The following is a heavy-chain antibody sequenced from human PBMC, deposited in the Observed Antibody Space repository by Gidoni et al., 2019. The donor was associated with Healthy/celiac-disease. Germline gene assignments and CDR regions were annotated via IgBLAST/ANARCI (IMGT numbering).Heavy chain of an antibody. J-gene: IGHJ3*02. CDR1: GGSISSSY. V-gene: IGHV4-59*01. Sequence: QVQLQESGPGLVKPSETLSLTCTVSGGSISSSYWSWIRQPPGKGLEWIGYIYYSGSTNYNPSLKSRVTISVDTSKNQFSLKLSSVTAADTAVYYCACYYDSSHYFSGRPAAFDIWGQGTMVTVSS. D-gene: IGHD3-22*01. CDR2: IYYSGST. CDR3: ACYYDSSHYFSGRPAAFDI.